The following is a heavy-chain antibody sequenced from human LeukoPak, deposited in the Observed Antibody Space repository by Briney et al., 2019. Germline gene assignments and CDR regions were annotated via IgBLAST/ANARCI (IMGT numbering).Heavy chain of an antibody. Sequence: ASVKVSCKTSGYSFTGYNMHWVRQAPGQGLEWMGWINPNSGGTKYAQKFQGRVTMTRDTSISTAYMELSRLRADDTAVYYCARAGVWDYSDSSGYHNAAFDIWGQGTMVTVSS. V-gene: IGHV1-2*02. CDR3: ARAGVWDYSDSSGYHNAAFDI. J-gene: IGHJ3*02. D-gene: IGHD3-22*01. CDR1: GYSFTGYN. CDR2: INPNSGGT.